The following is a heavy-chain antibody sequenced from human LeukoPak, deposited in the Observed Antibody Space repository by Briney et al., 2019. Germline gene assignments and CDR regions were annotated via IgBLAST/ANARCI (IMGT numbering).Heavy chain of an antibody. CDR2: IKPDGTTK. D-gene: IGHD6-13*01. CDR3: ARSIPYGTTWYGRSDY. Sequence: GGSLRLSCAASGFPFSSYSMTWVRKAPGKGLEWVANIKPDGTTKFYVDSVKGRFTISRDNALNSLYLQMNSLRAEDTAIYYCARSIPYGTTWYGRSDYWGQGTLVTVSS. V-gene: IGHV3-7*03. J-gene: IGHJ4*02. CDR1: GFPFSSYS.